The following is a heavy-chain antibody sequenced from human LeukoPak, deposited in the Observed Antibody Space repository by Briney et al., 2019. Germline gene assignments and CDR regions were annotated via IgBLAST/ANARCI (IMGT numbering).Heavy chain of an antibody. CDR2: INHSGST. D-gene: IGHD5-18*01. CDR1: GGSFSGYY. Sequence: SETLSLTCAVYGGSFSGYYWSWIRQPPGKGLEWIGEINHSGSTNYNPSLKSRVTISVDTSKNQFSLKLSSVTAADTAVYYCARAQLWRPSHCDYGGQGTLVTVSS. CDR3: ARAQLWRPSHCDY. V-gene: IGHV4-34*01. J-gene: IGHJ4*02.